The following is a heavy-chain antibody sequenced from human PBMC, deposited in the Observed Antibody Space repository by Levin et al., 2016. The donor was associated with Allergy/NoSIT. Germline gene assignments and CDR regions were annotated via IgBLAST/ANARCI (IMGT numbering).Heavy chain of an antibody. CDR3: ARGDYDILTGYYGRVDY. D-gene: IGHD3-9*01. V-gene: IGHV1-2*02. J-gene: IGHJ4*02. CDR2: INPNSGGT. CDR1: GYTFTGYY. Sequence: ASVKVSCKASGYTFTGYYMHWVRQAPGQGLEWMGWINPNSGGTNYAQKFQGRVTMTRDTSISTAYMELSRLRSDDTAVYYCARGDYDILTGYYGRVDYWGQGTLVTVSS.